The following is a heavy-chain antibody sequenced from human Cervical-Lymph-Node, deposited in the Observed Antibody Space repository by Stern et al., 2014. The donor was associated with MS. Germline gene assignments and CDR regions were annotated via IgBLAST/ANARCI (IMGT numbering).Heavy chain of an antibody. D-gene: IGHD3-10*01. CDR2: LNPICGHT. CDR1: GYTFTSYD. CDR3: ERGIEELLWFGELSRFGWGIDV. Sequence: HLLHSLAFFIQPFSSLKVSCKASGYTFTSYDITWVRLASVQCLSCLGLLNPICGHTGYAQKFQGRVTMTRNTSISTDYMELSSLRSEDTAVYYCERGIEELLWFGELSRFGWGIDVWGQGTTVTVTS. V-gene: IGHV1-8*01. J-gene: IGHJ6*02.